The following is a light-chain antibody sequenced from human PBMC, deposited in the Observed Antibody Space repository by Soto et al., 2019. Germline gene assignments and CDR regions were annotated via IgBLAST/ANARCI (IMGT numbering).Light chain of an antibody. CDR1: NSDVGGYNY. CDR2: GVS. V-gene: IGLV2-11*01. J-gene: IGLJ3*02. Sequence: QSALTQPRSVSGSPGQSVTISCTGTNSDVGGYNYVSWYQQYPGKAPKLMISGVSERPSGVPDRFSGSKSGNTASLTISGLQAEDEADNYCCSYVDTDTWVFGGGTKLTVL. CDR3: CSYVDTDTWV.